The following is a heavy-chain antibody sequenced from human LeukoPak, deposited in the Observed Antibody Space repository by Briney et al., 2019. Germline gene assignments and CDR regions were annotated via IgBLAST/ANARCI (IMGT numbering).Heavy chain of an antibody. V-gene: IGHV4-30-2*01. J-gene: IGHJ6*02. D-gene: IGHD3-16*01. CDR2: IYHSGST. CDR3: ARGSGLWGSNPYYGMDV. CDR1: GGSISSGGYS. Sequence: PSQTLSLTCAVSGGSISSGGYSWSWIRQPPGKGLEWIGYIYHSGSTYYNPSLKSRVTISVDRSKNQFSLKLSSVTAADTAVYYCARGSGLWGSNPYYGMDVWGQGTTVTVSS.